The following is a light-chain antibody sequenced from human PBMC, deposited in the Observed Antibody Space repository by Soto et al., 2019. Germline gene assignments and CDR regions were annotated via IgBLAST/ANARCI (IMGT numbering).Light chain of an antibody. CDR3: LT. V-gene: IGKV1-27*01. CDR2: AAS. CDR1: QGISNY. Sequence: DIQMTQSPSSLSASVGDRVTITCRASQGISNYLAWNQQKPGKVPKLLIYAASTLQSGVPSRFSGSGSGTDFTLTISRLQPEDVANYRALTFGPGTKVDIK. J-gene: IGKJ3*01.